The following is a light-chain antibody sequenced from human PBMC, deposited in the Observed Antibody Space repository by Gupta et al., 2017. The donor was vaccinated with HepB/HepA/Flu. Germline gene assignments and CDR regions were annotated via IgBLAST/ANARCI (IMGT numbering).Light chain of an antibody. J-gene: IGKJ4*01. V-gene: IGKV3D-20*01. Sequence: IVLTQSPATLSLSPGERATLSCGASQSVSGSYLAWYQQKPGLAPRLLIYDASRRATGIPDRFSGSGSGTDFTLTISRLEPEDFAVYYCQQYGTSPLTFGGGTKVEIK. CDR2: DAS. CDR3: QQYGTSPLT. CDR1: QSVSGSY.